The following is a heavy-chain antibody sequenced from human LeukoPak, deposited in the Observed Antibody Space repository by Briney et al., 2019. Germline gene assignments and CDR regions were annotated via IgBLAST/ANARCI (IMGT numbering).Heavy chain of an antibody. J-gene: IGHJ6*02. CDR3: AREAVVPAAISYGMDV. CDR2: INPNSGST. V-gene: IGHV1-2*02. Sequence: ASVKVSCKASGYTFTGYYMHWVRQAPGQGLEWMGWINPNSGSTNYAQKFQGRVTMTRDTSISTAYMELSRLRSDDTAVYYCAREAVVPAAISYGMDVWGQGTTVTVSS. CDR1: GYTFTGYY. D-gene: IGHD2-2*02.